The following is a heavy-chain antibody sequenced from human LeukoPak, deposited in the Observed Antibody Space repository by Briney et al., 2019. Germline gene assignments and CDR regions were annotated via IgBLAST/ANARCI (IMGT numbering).Heavy chain of an antibody. D-gene: IGHD5-18*01. V-gene: IGHV4-38-2*02. CDR2: IDHSGST. Sequence: KPSETLSLTCTVSGYSISSGYYWGWIRQPPGKGLEWTGSIDHSGSTYYNPSLKSRITISVDTSKNQFSLKLSSVIAADTAVYYCARRAAMVLPDYYYMDVWGKGTTVTVSS. CDR3: ARRAAMVLPDYYYMDV. CDR1: GYSISSGYY. J-gene: IGHJ6*03.